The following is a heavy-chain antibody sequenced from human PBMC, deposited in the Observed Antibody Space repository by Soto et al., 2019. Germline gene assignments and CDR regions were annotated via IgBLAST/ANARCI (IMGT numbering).Heavy chain of an antibody. J-gene: IGHJ6*02. CDR1: GYTFTGYY. Sequence: ASVKVSCKASGYTFTGYYMHWVRQAPGQGLEWMGWINPNSGGTNYAQKFQGRATMTRDTSISTAYMELSRLRSDDTAVYYCAGSDILTGLKYGMDVWGQGTTVTVSS. CDR3: AGSDILTGLKYGMDV. D-gene: IGHD3-9*01. V-gene: IGHV1-2*02. CDR2: INPNSGGT.